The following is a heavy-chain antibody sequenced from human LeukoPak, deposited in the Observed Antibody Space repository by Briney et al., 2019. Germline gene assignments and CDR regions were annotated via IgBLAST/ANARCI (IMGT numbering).Heavy chain of an antibody. Sequence: GGSLRLSCVDSGFTFSNYAMSWVRQAPGKGLEWVSAISGSGDSTYYADSVKGRFTISRDNSKNTLYLQMDSLRAEDTAVYYCARAPRSTSCYGCDYWGQGTLVTVSS. CDR2: ISGSGDST. V-gene: IGHV3-23*01. J-gene: IGHJ4*02. D-gene: IGHD2-2*01. CDR3: ARAPRSTSCYGCDY. CDR1: GFTFSNYA.